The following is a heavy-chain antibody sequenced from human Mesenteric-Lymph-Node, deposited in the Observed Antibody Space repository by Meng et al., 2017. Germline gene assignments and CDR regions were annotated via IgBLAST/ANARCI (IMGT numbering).Heavy chain of an antibody. J-gene: IGHJ4*02. D-gene: IGHD2-15*01. CDR2: IYPGDSDT. CDR3: ARRRYCSGGSCYADY. V-gene: IGHV5-51*01. Sequence: KVSCKGSGYSFTSYWIGWVRQMPGKGLEWMGIIYPGDSDTRYSPSFQGQVTISADKSISTAYLQWSSLKASDTAMYYCARRRYCSGGSCYADYWGQGTLVTVSS. CDR1: GYSFTSYW.